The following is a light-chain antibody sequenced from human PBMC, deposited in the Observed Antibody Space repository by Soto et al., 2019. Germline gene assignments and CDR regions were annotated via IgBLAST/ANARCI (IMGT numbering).Light chain of an antibody. Sequence: QSALTQPASVSGSPGQSITISCTGTSSDVGTYNSVSWYQQHPGKAPKLMIYDVSNRPSGVSNRFSGSKSGNTASLTISGLQAEDEADYYCSSYTTSSTVVFGGGTQLTFL. CDR3: SSYTTSSTVV. CDR2: DVS. V-gene: IGLV2-14*01. J-gene: IGLJ3*02. CDR1: SSDVGTYNS.